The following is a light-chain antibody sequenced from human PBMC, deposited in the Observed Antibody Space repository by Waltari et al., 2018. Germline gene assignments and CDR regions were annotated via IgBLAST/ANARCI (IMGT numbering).Light chain of an antibody. V-gene: IGLV7-46*01. CDR1: TGAVTSGHY. J-gene: IGLJ3*02. Sequence: QAVVTQEPSLTVSPGGTVPLTCAPSTGAVTSGHYPYWSQQKPGQAPRTLIYDTSNKHSWTPARFSGSLLGGKAALTLSGAQPEDEAEYSCLLYYGGARVFGGGTRLTVL. CDR3: LLYYGGARV. CDR2: DTS.